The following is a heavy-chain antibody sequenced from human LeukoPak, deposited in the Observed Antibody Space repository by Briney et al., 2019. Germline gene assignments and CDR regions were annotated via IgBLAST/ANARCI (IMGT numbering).Heavy chain of an antibody. CDR3: ARQAGGGYNFDN. CDR2: IHDSGGSA. CDR1: GGSISSYF. J-gene: IGHJ4*02. Sequence: SETLSLTCTVSGGSISSYFWSWIRQPPGKGLEWIGYIHDSGGSAKYYPSLTSRVTLSVDTSNNQISLKLTSVTAADTAVYYCARQAGGGYNFDNWGQGTLVTVSS. V-gene: IGHV4-59*08. D-gene: IGHD3-22*01.